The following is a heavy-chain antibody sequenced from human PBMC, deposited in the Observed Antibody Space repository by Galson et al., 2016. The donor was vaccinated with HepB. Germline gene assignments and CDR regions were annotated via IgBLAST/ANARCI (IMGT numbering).Heavy chain of an antibody. J-gene: IGHJ6*02. CDR3: ASGPSKSYYYYGLDV. CDR2: ISSSGNAI. V-gene: IGHV3-48*04. CDR1: GLTFNTYT. Sequence: SLRLSCAASGLTFNTYTMHWVRQAPGKGLEWVSYISSSGNAIYYADSVKGRFTISRDNAKNSLYLQMSSLRADDTAVYYCASGPSKSYYYYGLDVWGQGTTVAVSS.